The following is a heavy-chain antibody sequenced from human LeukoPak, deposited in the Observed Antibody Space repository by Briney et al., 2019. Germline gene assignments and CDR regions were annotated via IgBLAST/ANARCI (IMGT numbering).Heavy chain of an antibody. CDR3: ARTQAVTIFGVVTLGYYGMDV. D-gene: IGHD3-3*01. Sequence: ASVKVSCKASGGTFSSYAISWVRQAPGQGLEWMGRIIPIFGIANYAQKFQGRATITADKSTSTAYMELSSLRSEDTAVYYCARTQAVTIFGVVTLGYYGMDVWGQGTTVTVSS. V-gene: IGHV1-69*04. J-gene: IGHJ6*02. CDR2: IIPIFGIA. CDR1: GGTFSSYA.